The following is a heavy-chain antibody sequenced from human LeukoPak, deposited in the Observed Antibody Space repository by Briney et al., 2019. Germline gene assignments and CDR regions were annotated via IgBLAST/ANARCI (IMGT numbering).Heavy chain of an antibody. CDR1: GFSLGDYA. CDR3: TRALRMAVAGIRYYFDY. V-gene: IGHV3-49*04. CDR2: IRSKAYTGTT. Sequence: GGSLRLSCIGSGFSLGDYALSWVRPAPGKGLEWVGFIRSKAYTGTTDYAASVKGRFTVSRDDSKSIAYLQMNSLKTEDTAVYYCTRALRMAVAGIRYYFDYWGQGTLVTASS. D-gene: IGHD6-19*01. J-gene: IGHJ4*02.